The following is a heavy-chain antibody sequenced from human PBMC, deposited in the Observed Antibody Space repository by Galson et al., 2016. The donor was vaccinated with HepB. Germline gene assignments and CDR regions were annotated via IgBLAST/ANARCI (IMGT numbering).Heavy chain of an antibody. Sequence: CAISGDSVSSNSAAWNWIRQSPSRGLEWLGRTYYRSKWYNDYAVSVRSRISINPDTSKNQFSLQLNSVTPEDTAVYYCAREGAHCRSSRCYQDQYFGLDVWGQGTTVIASS. D-gene: IGHD2-2*01. CDR3: AREGAHCRSSRCYQDQYFGLDV. V-gene: IGHV6-1*01. CDR1: GDSVSSNSAA. J-gene: IGHJ6*02. CDR2: TYYRSKWYN.